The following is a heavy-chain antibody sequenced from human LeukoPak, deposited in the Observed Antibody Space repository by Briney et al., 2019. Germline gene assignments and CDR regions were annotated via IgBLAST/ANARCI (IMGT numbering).Heavy chain of an antibody. D-gene: IGHD2-2*01. CDR1: GGSFSGYY. CDR3: ARAYHNWYFDL. Sequence: SETLSLTCAVYGGSFSGYYWSWIRQPPGKGLEWIGEINHSGSTNYNPSLKSRVTISVDTSKNQSSLKLSSVTAADTAVYYCARAYHNWYFDLWGRGTLVTVSS. CDR2: INHSGST. V-gene: IGHV4-34*01. J-gene: IGHJ2*01.